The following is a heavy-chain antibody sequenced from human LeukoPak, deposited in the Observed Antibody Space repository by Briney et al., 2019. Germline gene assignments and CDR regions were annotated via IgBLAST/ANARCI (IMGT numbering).Heavy chain of an antibody. V-gene: IGHV4-59*01. D-gene: IGHD4-17*01. CDR2: IYNSGST. CDR3: ARCDSVTALDY. Sequence: SETLSLTCSVSGDSISIYYWSWIRQPPGKGLEWIGYIYNSGSTNYNPSLKSRVTISVDTSKNQFSLKLTSVTAADTAVYYCARCDSVTALDYWGQGTLVTVSS. CDR1: GDSISIYY. J-gene: IGHJ4*02.